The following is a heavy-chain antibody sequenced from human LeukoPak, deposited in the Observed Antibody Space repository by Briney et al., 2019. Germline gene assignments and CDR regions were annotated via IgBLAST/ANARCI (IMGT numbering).Heavy chain of an antibody. Sequence: GGSLRLSCAASGFTFSSYAMSWVRQAPGKGLEWVSAISGSGGITYYADSLKGWFTISRDNSKNTLYLQMNSLRAEDTAVYYCAKDGGDIVVVVAADGINWFDPWGQGTLVTVSS. CDR1: GFTFSSYA. J-gene: IGHJ5*02. D-gene: IGHD2-15*01. CDR2: ISGSGGIT. CDR3: AKDGGDIVVVVAADGINWFDP. V-gene: IGHV3-23*01.